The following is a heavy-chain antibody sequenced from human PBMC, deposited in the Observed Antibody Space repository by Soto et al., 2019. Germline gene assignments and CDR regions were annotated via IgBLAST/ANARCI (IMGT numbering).Heavy chain of an antibody. CDR3: AKDRRGYCSSTSCPYFDY. D-gene: IGHD2-2*01. Sequence: GGSLRLSCAASGFTFSSYGMHWVRQAPGKGLEWVAVISYDRSNKYYADSVKGRFTISRDNSKNTLYLQMNSLRAEDTAVYYCAKDRRGYCSSTSCPYFDYWGQGTLVTVSS. V-gene: IGHV3-30*18. J-gene: IGHJ4*02. CDR1: GFTFSSYG. CDR2: ISYDRSNK.